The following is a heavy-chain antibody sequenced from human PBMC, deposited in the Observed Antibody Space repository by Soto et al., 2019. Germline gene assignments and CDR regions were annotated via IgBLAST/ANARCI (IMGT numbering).Heavy chain of an antibody. V-gene: IGHV3-23*01. CDR1: GFDFSTYA. D-gene: IGHD4-17*01. CDR2: ITYSGDTT. J-gene: IGHJ4*02. Sequence: EVHLLESGGTLIQPGGSLRLSCAASGFDFSTYAMTWVRQAPGKGLEWVSGITYSGDTTYYADSEKGRFTISRDNFKNTVYLQLNSLRPDDTAMYYCAKDWPGTSSVTSDYWGQGTLVTVSS. CDR3: AKDWPGTSSVTSDY.